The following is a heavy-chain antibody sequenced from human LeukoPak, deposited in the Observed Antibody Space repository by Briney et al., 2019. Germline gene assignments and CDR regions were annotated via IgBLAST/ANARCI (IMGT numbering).Heavy chain of an antibody. J-gene: IGHJ5*02. Sequence: SETLSLTCTVSGASISSGTSYWSWIRQPAGKGLEWIGRVYTSGSTNYNPSLKSRVTISVDTSKNQFSLKLSSVTAADTAVYYCARHPPYGDYQKRKTFYNWFDPWGQGTLVTVSS. D-gene: IGHD4-17*01. CDR1: GASISSGTSY. CDR2: VYTSGST. V-gene: IGHV4-61*02. CDR3: ARHPPYGDYQKRKTFYNWFDP.